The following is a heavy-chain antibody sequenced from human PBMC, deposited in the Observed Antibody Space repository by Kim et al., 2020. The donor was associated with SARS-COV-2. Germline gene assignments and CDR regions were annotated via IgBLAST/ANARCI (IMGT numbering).Heavy chain of an antibody. CDR2: IYDSGST. V-gene: IGHV4-39*01. D-gene: IGHD6-19*01. CDR1: GGSISSSSYY. Sequence: SETLSLTCTVSGGSISSSSYYWGWIRQPPGKGLEWIGSIYDSGSTYYNPSLKSRVTISVDTSKNQFSLKLSSVTAADTAVYYCARHSSSGWYDGWVYYFDRCG. CDR3: ARHSSSGWYDGWVYYFDR. J-gene: IGHJ4*01.